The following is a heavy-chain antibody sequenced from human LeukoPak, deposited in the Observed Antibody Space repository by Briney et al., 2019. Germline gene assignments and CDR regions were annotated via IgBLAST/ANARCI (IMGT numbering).Heavy chain of an antibody. J-gene: IGHJ1*01. D-gene: IGHD5-12*01. V-gene: IGHV3-7*01. CDR3: ARRGGEVTTTEYFQH. CDR1: GFTFSNYY. CDR2: IRQDGSAQ. Sequence: PGGSLRLSCAASGFTFSNYYMNWVRQAPGKGLEWVANIRQDGSAQFYADSVKGRFTISRDNAKNSLYLQMNSLRAEDTAVYYCARRGGEVTTTEYFQHWGQGTLVTVSS.